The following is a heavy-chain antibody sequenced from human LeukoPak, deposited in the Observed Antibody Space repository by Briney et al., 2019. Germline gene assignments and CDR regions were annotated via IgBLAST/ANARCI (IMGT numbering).Heavy chain of an antibody. Sequence: SETLSLTCTVSGGSISSSSYYWGWIRQPPGKGLGWIGSIYYSGSTYYNPSLKSRVTISVDTSKNQFSLKLSSVTAADTAVYYCARDRVVVVPAAILNWFDPWGQGTLVTVSS. CDR2: IYYSGST. CDR3: ARDRVVVVPAAILNWFDP. D-gene: IGHD2-2*01. V-gene: IGHV4-39*07. CDR1: GGSISSSSYY. J-gene: IGHJ5*02.